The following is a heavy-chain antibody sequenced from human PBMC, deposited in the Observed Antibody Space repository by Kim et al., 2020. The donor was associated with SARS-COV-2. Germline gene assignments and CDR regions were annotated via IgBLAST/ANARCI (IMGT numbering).Heavy chain of an antibody. Sequence: SETLSLTCTVSGGSISSSTYYWGWIRQPPGQGLEWIATIYYSGRTFYNPSLKGRVTISVDTSKDQFSLKLSSVTAADTAVYYCARVGYRNGYSTYVDYWGQGALVSVSS. J-gene: IGHJ4*02. CDR3: ARVGYRNGYSTYVDY. D-gene: IGHD5-18*01. CDR1: GGSISSSTYY. V-gene: IGHV4-39*01. CDR2: IYYSGRT.